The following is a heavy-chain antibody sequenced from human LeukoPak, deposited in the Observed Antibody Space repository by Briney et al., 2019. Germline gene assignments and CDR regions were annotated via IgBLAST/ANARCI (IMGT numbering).Heavy chain of an antibody. V-gene: IGHV3-30*02. CDR1: GFTFSSDG. Sequence: GGSLRLSCAASGFTFSSDGMHWVRQARGKGLEWVAFIRYDGSNKYYADSVKGRFTISRDNSKNTLYLQMNSLRAEDTAVYYCARDLYSYGLFDYWGQGTLVTVSS. CDR2: IRYDGSNK. J-gene: IGHJ4*02. D-gene: IGHD5-18*01. CDR3: ARDLYSYGLFDY.